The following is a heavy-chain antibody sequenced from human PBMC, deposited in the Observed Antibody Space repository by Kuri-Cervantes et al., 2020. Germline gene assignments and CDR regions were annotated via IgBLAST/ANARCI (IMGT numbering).Heavy chain of an antibody. CDR2: ISGSGGST. V-gene: IGHV3-23*01. CDR3: ARQSGGTVTTEEGIDY. J-gene: IGHJ4*02. D-gene: IGHD4-17*01. CDR1: GGSISSYY. Sequence: GESLKISCTVSGGSISSYYWSWIRQPAGKGLEWVSAISGSGGSTYYADSVKGRFTISRDNSKNTLYLQMNSLRAEDTAVYYCARQSGGTVTTEEGIDYWGQGTLVTVSS.